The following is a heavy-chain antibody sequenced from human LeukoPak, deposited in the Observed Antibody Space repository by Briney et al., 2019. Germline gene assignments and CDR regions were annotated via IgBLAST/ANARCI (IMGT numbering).Heavy chain of an antibody. CDR1: GYTFTGYY. CDR3: ARQYSGSYFDY. CDR2: INPNSGGT. D-gene: IGHD1-26*01. J-gene: IGHJ4*02. Sequence: ASVKVSCKASGYTFTGYYMHWVRQAPGQGLEWMGWINPNSGGTNYAQKFQGRVTMTRDTSISTAYMELSSLRSEDTAVYYCARQYSGSYFDYWGQGTLVTVSS. V-gene: IGHV1-2*02.